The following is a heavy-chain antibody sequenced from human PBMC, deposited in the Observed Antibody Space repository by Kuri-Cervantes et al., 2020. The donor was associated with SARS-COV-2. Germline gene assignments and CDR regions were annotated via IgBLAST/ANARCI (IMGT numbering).Heavy chain of an antibody. Sequence: SGPTLVKPTQTLTLTCTFSGFSLRANGVGVGWIRQPPGKALEWLALIYWGDDKRYSSSLQSRLTITKDTSKNQVVLTMTNMDPVDTATYYCARTTYYYDSSGYYGDAFDIWGQGTMVTVSS. D-gene: IGHD3-22*01. CDR1: GFSLRANGVG. CDR2: IYWGDDK. CDR3: ARTTYYYDSSGYYGDAFDI. J-gene: IGHJ3*02. V-gene: IGHV2-5*02.